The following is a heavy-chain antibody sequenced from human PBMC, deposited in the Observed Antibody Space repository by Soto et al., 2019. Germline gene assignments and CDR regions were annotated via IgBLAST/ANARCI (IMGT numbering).Heavy chain of an antibody. J-gene: IGHJ6*02. CDR3: ARDSSAYAMDV. D-gene: IGHD6-19*01. CDR1: GGSISSYY. V-gene: IGHV4-4*07. CDR2: IYISGST. Sequence: QVQLQESGPGLVKPSETLSLTCTVSGGSISSYYWSWIRQTAGKGLAWIGLIYISGSTNYNPSLRRRVTMSVDTAKNQFPLKLRSVTAADTAVYYCARDSSAYAMDVSGQGTTVTVSS.